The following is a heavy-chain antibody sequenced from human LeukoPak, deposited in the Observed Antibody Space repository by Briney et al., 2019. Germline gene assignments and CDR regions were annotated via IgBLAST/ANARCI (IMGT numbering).Heavy chain of an antibody. V-gene: IGHV1-2*02. D-gene: IGHD3-22*01. J-gene: IGHJ4*02. CDR3: ARAQGYYDSSGYRLPGGPDY. CDR1: GYTFTGYY. CDR2: INPNSGGT. Sequence: GASVTLSCKASGYTFTGYYMHWVRHPPGQGLEWMGWINPNSGGTNYAQKFQGRVTMTRDTSISTAYMELSRLRSDDTAVYYCARAQGYYDSSGYRLPGGPDYWGQGTLVTVSS.